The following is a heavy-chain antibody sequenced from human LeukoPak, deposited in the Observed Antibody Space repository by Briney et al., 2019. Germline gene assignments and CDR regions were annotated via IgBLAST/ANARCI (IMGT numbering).Heavy chain of an antibody. CDR1: GFIFSTYG. D-gene: IGHD6-19*01. V-gene: IGHV3-30*02. J-gene: IGHJ6*03. CDR2: IRNDGSNK. Sequence: PGGSLRLSCAASGFIFSTYGMHWVRQAPGKGLEWVTFIRNDGSNKYYADSVKGRFTISRDNSKNTLYLQMKSLRADDTAVYYCAKVGGIAVGYYMDVWGKGTTVTVSS. CDR3: AKVGGIAVGYYMDV.